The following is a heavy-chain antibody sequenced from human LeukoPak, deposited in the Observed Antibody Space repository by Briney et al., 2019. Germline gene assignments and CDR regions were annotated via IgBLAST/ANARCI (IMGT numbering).Heavy chain of an antibody. CDR3: ARRDYYDSSGYYFEGAFDI. CDR2: IYPGDSNT. Sequence: GESLKIPCKGSGYSFTSYWIGWVRQMPGKGLEWMGIIYPGDSNTRYSPSFQGQVTISADKSISTAYLQWSSLKASDTAMYYCARRDYYDSSGYYFEGAFDIWGQGTMVTVSS. J-gene: IGHJ3*02. CDR1: GYSFTSYW. V-gene: IGHV5-51*01. D-gene: IGHD3-22*01.